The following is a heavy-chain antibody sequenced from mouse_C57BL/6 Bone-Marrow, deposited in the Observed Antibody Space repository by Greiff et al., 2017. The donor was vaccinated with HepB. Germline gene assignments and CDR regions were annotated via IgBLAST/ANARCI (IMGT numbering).Heavy chain of an antibody. CDR1: GFTFSDYG. J-gene: IGHJ2*01. D-gene: IGHD4-1*01. Sequence: EVMLVESGGGLVKPGGSLKLSCAASGFTFSDYGMHWVRQAPEKGLEWVAYISSGSSTIYYADTVKGRFTISRDNAKNTLFLQMTSLRSEDTALYYCARPGLGHYFDYWGQGTTLTVSS. V-gene: IGHV5-17*01. CDR2: ISSGSSTI. CDR3: ARPGLGHYFDY.